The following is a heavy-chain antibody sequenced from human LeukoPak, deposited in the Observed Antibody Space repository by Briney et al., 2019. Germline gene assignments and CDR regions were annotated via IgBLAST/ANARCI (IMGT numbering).Heavy chain of an antibody. J-gene: IGHJ4*02. Sequence: GGSLRLSCAASGFTFSSYGMSWVRQAPGKGLEWVSYISSSGSTIYYADSLKGRFTISRDNAKNSLYLQLNSLRAEDTAVYYCAREHYYDSSGLDYWGQGTLVTVSS. V-gene: IGHV3-48*04. CDR2: ISSSGSTI. D-gene: IGHD3-22*01. CDR3: AREHYYDSSGLDY. CDR1: GFTFSSYG.